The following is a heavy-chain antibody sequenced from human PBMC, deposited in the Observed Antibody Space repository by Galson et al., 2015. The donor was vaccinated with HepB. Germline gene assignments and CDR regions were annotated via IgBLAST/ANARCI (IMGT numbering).Heavy chain of an antibody. CDR3: TRGRWNDPFHY. CDR1: GFTFRNAW. V-gene: IGHV3-15*01. D-gene: IGHD1-1*01. J-gene: IGHJ4*02. Sequence: SLRLSCAASGFTFRNAWMTWVRQAPGKGLEWVGRIKSNSDGGATDFAAPVKGRFTISRDDSKNTLFLQMNSLRTEDTAVYYCTRGRWNDPFHYWGQGNLVTVSS. CDR2: IKSNSDGGAT.